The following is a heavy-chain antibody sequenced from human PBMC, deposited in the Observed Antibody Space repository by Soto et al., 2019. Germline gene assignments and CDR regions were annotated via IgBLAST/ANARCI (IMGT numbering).Heavy chain of an antibody. Sequence: SVKVSCKASGGTFSSYAISWVRQAPGQGLEWMGGIIPIFGTANYAQKFQGRVTITADESTSTAYMELSSLRSEDTAVYYCARDIYCSSTSCRPYYYGMDVWGQGTTVTVSS. D-gene: IGHD2-2*01. J-gene: IGHJ6*02. CDR3: ARDIYCSSTSCRPYYYGMDV. CDR2: IIPIFGTA. V-gene: IGHV1-69*13. CDR1: GGTFSSYA.